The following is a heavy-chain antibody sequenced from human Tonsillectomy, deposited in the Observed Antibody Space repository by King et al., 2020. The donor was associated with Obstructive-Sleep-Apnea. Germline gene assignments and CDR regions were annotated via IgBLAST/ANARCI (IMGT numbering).Heavy chain of an antibody. CDR2: ISWGGCST. CDR3: AKGDSSIAALGYFDF. CDR1: GFTFDDYA. Sequence: VQLVESGGVVVQPGGSLRLSCAASGFTFDDYAMDWVRQAPGKGLEWGSLISWGGCSTYYADSVKGRFTISRDNSKNSLYLQMNSLRAEDTALYYCAKGDSSIAALGYFDFWGQGTLVTVSS. V-gene: IGHV3-43D*03. J-gene: IGHJ4*02. D-gene: IGHD6-6*01.